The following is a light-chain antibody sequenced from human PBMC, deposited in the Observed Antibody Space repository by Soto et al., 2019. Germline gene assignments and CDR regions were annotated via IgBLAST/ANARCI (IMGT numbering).Light chain of an antibody. CDR1: SSNIGYSY. CDR2: RNN. CDR3: AAWDDSLRGVI. Sequence: QSVVTQPPSASGTPGQRVTISCSGGSSNIGYSYVYWYQQVLGTAPKLLIQRNNQRPSGVPDRFSGSKSGTSASLAISGLRSEDEADYFCAAWDDSLRGVIFGGGTKLTVL. V-gene: IGLV1-47*01. J-gene: IGLJ2*01.